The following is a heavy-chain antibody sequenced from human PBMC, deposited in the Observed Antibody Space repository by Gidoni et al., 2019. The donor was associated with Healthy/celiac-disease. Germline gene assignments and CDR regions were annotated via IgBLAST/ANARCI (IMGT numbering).Heavy chain of an antibody. CDR3: ARGGGGSEPKIDY. J-gene: IGHJ4*02. CDR1: GFPVSSNY. Sequence: EVQLVETGGGLIQPGGSLRLSCAASGFPVSSNYMSWVRQAPGKGLEWVSVIYSGGSTYYADSVKGRFPISRDNSKNTLYLQMNSLRAEDTAVYYCARGGGGSEPKIDYWGQGTLVTVSS. CDR2: IYSGGST. D-gene: IGHD2-15*01. V-gene: IGHV3-53*02.